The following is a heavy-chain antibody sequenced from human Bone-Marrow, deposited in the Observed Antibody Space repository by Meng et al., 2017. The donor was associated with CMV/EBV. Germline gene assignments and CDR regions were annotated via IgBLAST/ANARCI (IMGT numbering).Heavy chain of an antibody. J-gene: IGHJ4*02. V-gene: IGHV3-21*01. CDR1: GFTVSSNY. CDR2: ISSSSSYI. Sequence: GGSLRLSCAASGFTVSSNYMSWVRQAPGKGLEWVSSISSSSSYIYYADSVKGRFTISRDNAKNSLYLQMNSLRAEDTAVYYCARVYYYDSSFDYWGQGTLVTVSS. CDR3: ARVYYYDSSFDY. D-gene: IGHD3-22*01.